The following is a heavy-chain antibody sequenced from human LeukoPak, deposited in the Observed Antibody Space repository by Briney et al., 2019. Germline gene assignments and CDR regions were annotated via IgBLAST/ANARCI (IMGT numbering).Heavy chain of an antibody. D-gene: IGHD5-24*01. CDR2: IWYDGNNK. Sequence: HAGRSLRLSCAASGFTFSNYGMHWVRQAPGKGLEWVAVIWYDGNNKYYGDSVKGRFTISRDNSKNTLYLQINSLRGEDTAVYYCAKGESITSAWFESWGQGTLVTVST. CDR1: GFTFSNYG. CDR3: AKGESITSAWFES. J-gene: IGHJ5*01. V-gene: IGHV3-33*06.